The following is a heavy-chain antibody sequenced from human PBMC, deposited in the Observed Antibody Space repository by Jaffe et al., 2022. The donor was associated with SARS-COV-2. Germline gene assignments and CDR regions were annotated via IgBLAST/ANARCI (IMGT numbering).Heavy chain of an antibody. Sequence: QITLKESGPTLVKPTQTLTLTCTFSGFSLSTSGVGVGWIRQPPGKALEWLALIYWDDDKRYSPSLKSRLTITKDTSKNQVVLTMTNMDPVDTATYYCAHWNRGVIVQGYYFDYWGQGTLVTVSS. CDR2: IYWDDDK. CDR1: GFSLSTSGVG. D-gene: IGHD3-16*02. V-gene: IGHV2-5*02. J-gene: IGHJ4*02. CDR3: AHWNRGVIVQGYYFDY.